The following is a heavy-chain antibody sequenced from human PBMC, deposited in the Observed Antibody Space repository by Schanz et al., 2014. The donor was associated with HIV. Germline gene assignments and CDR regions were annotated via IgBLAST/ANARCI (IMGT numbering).Heavy chain of an antibody. CDR3: ARHQRGSYLEALDY. J-gene: IGHJ4*02. CDR1: GGSINSGDYY. Sequence: QVQLQESGPGLVKPSQTLSLTCTVSGGSINSGDYYWTWIRQSPGKGLEWIGHTYNRGGTFYNPPLKSRATISIDTSANQLSLKLASVTAADTAVFYCARHQRGSYLEALDYWGQGTLVTVSS. V-gene: IGHV4-30-4*01. D-gene: IGHD3-10*01. CDR2: TYNRGGT.